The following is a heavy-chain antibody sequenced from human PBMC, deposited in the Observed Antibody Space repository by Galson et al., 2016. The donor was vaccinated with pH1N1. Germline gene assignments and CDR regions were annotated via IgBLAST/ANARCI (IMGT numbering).Heavy chain of an antibody. V-gene: IGHV3-74*01. Sequence: SLRLSCAASGFIFANYWMHWVRQAPGRGLVWVARVNNDGSSTNYADSVTGRFTLSRDNAKNTVFLEMSSLRAEDTGAYYCVRGRYCSGGSCYSPTAEYLQHWGRGTLLTVSS. J-gene: IGHJ1*01. CDR3: VRGRYCSGGSCYSPTAEYLQH. CDR2: VNNDGSST. CDR1: GFIFANYW. D-gene: IGHD2-15*01.